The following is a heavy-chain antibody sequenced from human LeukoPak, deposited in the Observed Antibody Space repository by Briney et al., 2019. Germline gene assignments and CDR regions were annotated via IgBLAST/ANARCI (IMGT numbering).Heavy chain of an antibody. CDR3: ARDRYSSGLGPLQGY. CDR1: GYTFTSYY. V-gene: IGHV1-46*01. Sequence: EASVKVSCKASGYTFTSYYMHWVRQAPGQGLEWMGIINPSGGSTSYAQKFQGRVTMTRDTSTSTVYMELSSLRSEDTAAYYCARDRYSSGLGPLQGYWGQGTLVTVSS. D-gene: IGHD6-19*01. J-gene: IGHJ4*02. CDR2: INPSGGST.